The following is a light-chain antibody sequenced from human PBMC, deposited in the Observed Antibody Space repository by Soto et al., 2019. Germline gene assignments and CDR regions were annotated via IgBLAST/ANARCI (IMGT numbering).Light chain of an antibody. CDR1: SSDVGGYNY. J-gene: IGLJ1*01. Sequence: QSLRTQPRSVSGSPGQSVTISCTGTSSDVGGYNYVSWYQQHPGKAPKLMIYDVSKRPSGVPDRLSGSKSGNTASLTISGLQAEDEADYYCCSYAGSYTLYVFGTGTKVTVL. CDR3: CSYAGSYTLYV. CDR2: DVS. V-gene: IGLV2-11*01.